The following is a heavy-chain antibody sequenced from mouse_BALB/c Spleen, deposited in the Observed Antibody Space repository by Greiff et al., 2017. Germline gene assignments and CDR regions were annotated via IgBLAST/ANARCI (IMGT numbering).Heavy chain of an antibody. Sequence: EVQGVESGGDLVKPGGSLKLSCAASGFTFSSYGMSWVRQTPDKRLEWVATISSGGSYTYYPDSVKGRFTISRDNAKNTLYLQMSSLKSEDTAMYYCARHSGNYFDYWGQGTTLTVSS. CDR2: ISSGGSYT. CDR3: ARHSGNYFDY. D-gene: IGHD1-3*01. CDR1: GFTFSSYG. J-gene: IGHJ2*01. V-gene: IGHV5-6*01.